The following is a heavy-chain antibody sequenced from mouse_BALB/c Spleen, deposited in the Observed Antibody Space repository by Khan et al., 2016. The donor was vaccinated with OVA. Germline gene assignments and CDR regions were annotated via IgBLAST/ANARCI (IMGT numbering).Heavy chain of an antibody. V-gene: IGHV1S136*01. J-gene: IGHJ3*01. Sequence: VQLQQSGPELVKPGASVKMSCKASGYTFTSYVMHWVKQKPGLGLEWIGYIYPFNDDTKYNENFKGKATLTSDKSSSTAYMELSSLTFEDSAVYYCAPVGNYYVSFAYWGQGTLVTVSA. CDR1: GYTFTSYV. CDR2: IYPFNDDT. D-gene: IGHD1-1*01. CDR3: APVGNYYVSFAY.